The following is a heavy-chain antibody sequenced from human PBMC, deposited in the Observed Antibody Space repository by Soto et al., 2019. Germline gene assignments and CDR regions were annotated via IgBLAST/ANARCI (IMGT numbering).Heavy chain of an antibody. V-gene: IGHV4-59*12. Sequence: PSETLSLTCTVSGGSISSYYWSWIRQPPGKGLEWIGYIYYSGSTNYNPSLKSRVTISVDTSKNQFSLKVSSVTAADTAVYYCARLGGFYQSLDSWGQGTLVTVSS. CDR3: ARLGGFYQSLDS. CDR2: IYYSGST. J-gene: IGHJ5*01. CDR1: GGSISSYY. D-gene: IGHD3-22*01.